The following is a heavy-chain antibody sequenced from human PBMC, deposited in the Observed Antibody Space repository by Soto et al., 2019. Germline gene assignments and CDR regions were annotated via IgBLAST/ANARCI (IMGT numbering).Heavy chain of an antibody. D-gene: IGHD6-19*01. CDR1: GGSISSYY. Sequence: KTSETLSLTCTVSGGSISSYYWSWIRQPPGKGLEWIGYIYYSGSTNYNPSLKSRVTISVDTSKNQFPLKLSSVTAADTAVYYCARGLDSSGWYYYFDYWGQGTLVTVSS. CDR2: IYYSGST. V-gene: IGHV4-59*01. CDR3: ARGLDSSGWYYYFDY. J-gene: IGHJ4*02.